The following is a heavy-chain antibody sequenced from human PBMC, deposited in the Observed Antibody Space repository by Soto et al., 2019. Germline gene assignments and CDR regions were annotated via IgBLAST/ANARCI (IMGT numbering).Heavy chain of an antibody. CDR1: GFTFSNAW. V-gene: IGHV3-15*07. D-gene: IGHD3-22*01. CDR2: IKSKTDGGTT. CDR3: TTDIPPPQEYYYDSSGYYYVGDY. J-gene: IGHJ4*02. Sequence: GESLKISCAASGFTFSNAWMNWVRQAPGKGLEWVGRIKSKTDGGTTDYAAPVKGRFTISRDDSKNTLYLQMNSLKTEDTAVYYCTTDIPPPQEYYYDSSGYYYVGDYWGQGTLVTVSS.